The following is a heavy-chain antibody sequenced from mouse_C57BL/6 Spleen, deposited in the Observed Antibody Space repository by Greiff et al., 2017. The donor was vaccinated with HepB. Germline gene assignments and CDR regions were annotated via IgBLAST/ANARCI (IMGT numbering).Heavy chain of an antibody. V-gene: IGHV1-55*01. CDR3: ARESDSAGAMDY. Sequence: QVQLKQPGAELVKPGASVKMSCTASGYTFTSYWITWVKQRPGQGLEWIGDIYPGSGSTNYNEKFKSKATLTVDTSSSTAYMQLSSLTSEDSAVYYCARESDSAGAMDYWGEGTSDTASS. J-gene: IGHJ4*01. CDR1: GYTFTSYW. CDR2: IYPGSGST.